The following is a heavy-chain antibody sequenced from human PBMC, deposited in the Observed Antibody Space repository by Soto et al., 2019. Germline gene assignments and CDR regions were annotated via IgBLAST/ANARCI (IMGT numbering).Heavy chain of an antibody. Sequence: SETLSLTCTVSGGSVSSGSYYWSWIRQPPGKGLEWIGYIYYSGSTNYNPSLKSRVTISVDTSKNQFSLKLSSVTAADTAVYYCARDRGHYDLWSGYPHLYYYYGMDVWGQGTTVTVSS. D-gene: IGHD3-3*01. J-gene: IGHJ6*02. CDR1: GGSVSSGSYY. CDR2: IYYSGST. CDR3: ARDRGHYDLWSGYPHLYYYYGMDV. V-gene: IGHV4-61*01.